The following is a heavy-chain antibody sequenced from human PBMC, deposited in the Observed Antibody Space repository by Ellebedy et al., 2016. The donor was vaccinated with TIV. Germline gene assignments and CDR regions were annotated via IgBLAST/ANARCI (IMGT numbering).Heavy chain of an antibody. D-gene: IGHD6-19*01. J-gene: IGHJ6*02. CDR2: TYYRSRWYY. Sequence: MPSETLSLTCAISGDSVSTNIAAWNWIRQSPSRGLEWLGRTYYRSRWYYDYALSVKSRININPDTSKNQFSLQLNAVTPEDTAVYYCARDPDSSGWFGLDVWGQGTAVTVSS. CDR3: ARDPDSSGWFGLDV. CDR1: GDSVSTNIAA. V-gene: IGHV6-1*01.